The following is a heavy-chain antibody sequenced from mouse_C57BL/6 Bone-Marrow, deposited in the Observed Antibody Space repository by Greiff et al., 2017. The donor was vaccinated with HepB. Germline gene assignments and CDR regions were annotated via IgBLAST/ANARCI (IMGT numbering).Heavy chain of an antibody. V-gene: IGHV1-72*01. J-gene: IGHJ3*01. Sequence: VQLQQPGAELVKPGASVKLSCKASGYTFTSYWMHWVKQRPGRGLEWIGRIDPNSGGTKYNEKFKSKATLTVDKPSSTAYMQLSSLPSEDSAVYYCARREYGNYWFAYWGQGTLVTVSA. CDR2: IDPNSGGT. CDR3: ARREYGNYWFAY. D-gene: IGHD2-10*02. CDR1: GYTFTSYW.